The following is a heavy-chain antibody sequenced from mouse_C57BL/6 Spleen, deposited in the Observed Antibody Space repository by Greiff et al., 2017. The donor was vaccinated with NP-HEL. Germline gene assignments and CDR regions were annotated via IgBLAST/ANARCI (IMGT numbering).Heavy chain of an antibody. J-gene: IGHJ1*03. D-gene: IGHD1-1*01. CDR1: GFTFSDYY. Sequence: EVKLVESEGGLVQPGSSMKLSCTASGFTFSDYYMAWVRQVPEKGLEWVANINYDGSSTYYLDSLKSRFIISRDNAKNILYLQMSSLKSEDTATYYCARGGLLRYSYFDVWGTGTTVTVSS. CDR3: ARGGLLRYSYFDV. V-gene: IGHV5-16*01. CDR2: INYDGSST.